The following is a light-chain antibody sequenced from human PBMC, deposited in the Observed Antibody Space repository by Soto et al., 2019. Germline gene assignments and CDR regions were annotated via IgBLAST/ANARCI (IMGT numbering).Light chain of an antibody. J-gene: IGLJ1*01. CDR3: SSYAGNNLFG. Sequence: QSALTQPASVSGSPGQSITISCTGTSSDVGGYNYVSWYQQHPGKAPKLMIYEVSNRPSGVYNRFSGSKSGNTASLTVSGRQAEDEADYYCSSYAGNNLFGFGNGTNVT. CDR2: EVS. V-gene: IGLV2-14*01. CDR1: SSDVGGYNY.